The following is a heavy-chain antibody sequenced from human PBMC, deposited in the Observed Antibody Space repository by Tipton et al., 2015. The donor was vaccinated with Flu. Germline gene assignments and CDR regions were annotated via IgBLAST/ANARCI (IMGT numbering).Heavy chain of an antibody. D-gene: IGHD2-2*01. CDR1: GDSIRSSNYY. V-gene: IGHV4-39*07. Sequence: TLSLTCAVSGDSIRSSNYYWGWIRQPPGKGLEWIGNIFHSGDTNHNPSLKSRVTVSVDPSMSQFSLRLTSVTAADTAVYYCARDPSLGMPDSFDYWGQGILVTASS. CDR2: IFHSGDT. CDR3: ARDPSLGMPDSFDY. J-gene: IGHJ4*02.